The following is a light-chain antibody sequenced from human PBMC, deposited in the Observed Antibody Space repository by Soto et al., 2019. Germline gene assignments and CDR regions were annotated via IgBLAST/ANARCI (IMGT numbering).Light chain of an antibody. CDR3: QQYNNWPPKT. CDR1: QSVSSN. CDR2: GAS. Sequence: EIVMTQSPATLSVSPGERATLSCRASQSVSSNLAWYQQKPGQAPRLLIYGASTRATGIPARFSGSGSGTEFTLTISSLPSEDFAVYYCQQYNNWPPKTFGQGTKV. V-gene: IGKV3-15*01. J-gene: IGKJ1*01.